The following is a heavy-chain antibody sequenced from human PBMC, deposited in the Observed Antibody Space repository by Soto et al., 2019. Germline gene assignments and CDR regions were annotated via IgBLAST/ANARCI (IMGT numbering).Heavy chain of an antibody. CDR3: ARGSEDLLVRVPGGPLYNWFDP. CDR2: IIPVFGTT. D-gene: IGHD2-15*01. Sequence: QVQLVQSGAEVKRPGSSVKVACKASGGTFTNYGISWVRQAPGQGLEWMGGIIPVFGTTNYAQKFQGRGSITADEATSTAYMDLSSLTSDDTAVYFCARGSEDLLVRVPGGPLYNWFDPWGQGTLVTVSS. CDR1: GGTFTNYG. V-gene: IGHV1-69*01. J-gene: IGHJ5*02.